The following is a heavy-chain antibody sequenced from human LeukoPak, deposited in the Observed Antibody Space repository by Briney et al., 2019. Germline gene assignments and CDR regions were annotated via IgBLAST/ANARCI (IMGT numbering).Heavy chain of an antibody. D-gene: IGHD3-10*02. J-gene: IGHJ6*04. CDR2: INSSGSTI. V-gene: IGHV3-48*04. Sequence: PGGSLRLSCAASGFTFSSYGMHWVRQAPGKGLEWVSYINSSGSTIYYADAVKGLFTISRDNAKNSLYLQVNSLRAEDTAVYYCAELGITMIGGVWGKGTTVTISS. CDR1: GFTFSSYG. CDR3: AELGITMIGGV.